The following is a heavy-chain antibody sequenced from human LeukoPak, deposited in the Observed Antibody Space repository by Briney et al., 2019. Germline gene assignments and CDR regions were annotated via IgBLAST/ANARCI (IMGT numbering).Heavy chain of an antibody. CDR3: ARDRPPSTTVVNYYGMDV. CDR2: INPSGGST. D-gene: IGHD4-23*01. V-gene: IGHV1-46*01. CDR1: GYTFTSYY. Sequence: VASVKVSCKASGYTFTSYYMHWVRQAPGQGLEWMGIINPSGGSTSYAQKFQGRVTLTRDTSTSAVYMDLSSLRSEDTAVYYCARDRPPSTTVVNYYGMDVWGQGTTVTVSS. J-gene: IGHJ6*02.